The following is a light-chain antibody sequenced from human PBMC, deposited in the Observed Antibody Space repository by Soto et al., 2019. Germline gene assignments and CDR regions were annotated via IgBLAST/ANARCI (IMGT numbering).Light chain of an antibody. J-gene: IGKJ1*01. V-gene: IGKV3-20*01. CDR1: QSVSSSY. Sequence: EIVLTQSPGTLSLSPGERATLSCRASQSVSSSYLAWYQQKAGRAPRLLIYGASSRATGVPDRFSGSGSGTDFTLTISRLEPEDFAVYYCQQYGSSPRTFGQGTKVEIK. CDR2: GAS. CDR3: QQYGSSPRT.